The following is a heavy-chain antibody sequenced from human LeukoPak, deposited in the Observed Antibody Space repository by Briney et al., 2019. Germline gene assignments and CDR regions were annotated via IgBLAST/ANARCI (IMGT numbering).Heavy chain of an antibody. Sequence: GRSLRLSCTASGLIFRNYAMTWVRQAPRKGLEWVSTISGDGTETFYADSVKGRFTISRDNSKNTHYLQMSSLRAEDTGIYYCAKGGHYSFFDYWGQGTLVTVSS. J-gene: IGHJ4*02. CDR1: GLIFRNYA. CDR2: ISGDGTET. V-gene: IGHV3-23*01. CDR3: AKGGHYSFFDY. D-gene: IGHD4-11*01.